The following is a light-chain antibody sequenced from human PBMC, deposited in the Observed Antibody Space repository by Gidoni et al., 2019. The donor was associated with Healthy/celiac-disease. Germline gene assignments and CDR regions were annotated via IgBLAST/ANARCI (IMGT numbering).Light chain of an antibody. V-gene: IGKV1-39*01. CDR2: AAS. Sequence: DIQMTQSLSSLSASVGDRVTITSRASQSISSYLNWYQQKPGNAPKLLIYAASSLQSGVPSRFSGSGSGTDFTLTISSLQPEDFATYDCQQSYSTPLYTFGQXTKLEIK. CDR1: QSISSY. J-gene: IGKJ2*01. CDR3: QQSYSTPLYT.